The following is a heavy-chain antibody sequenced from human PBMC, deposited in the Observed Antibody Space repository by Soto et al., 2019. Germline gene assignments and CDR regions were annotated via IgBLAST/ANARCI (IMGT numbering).Heavy chain of an antibody. CDR3: ARGLPQGGYCTPYWYFDL. D-gene: IGHD3-3*01. J-gene: IGHJ2*01. CDR1: GFTFSSYA. V-gene: IGHV3-64*01. CDR2: ISSNGGST. Sequence: EVQLVESGGGLVQPGGSLRLSCAASGFTFSSYAMHWVRQAPGKGLEYVSAISSNGGSTYYANSVKGRFTISRDNSKNSLYRQMGSLRAEVMAVYYCARGLPQGGYCTPYWYFDLWGPGPLVTVSS.